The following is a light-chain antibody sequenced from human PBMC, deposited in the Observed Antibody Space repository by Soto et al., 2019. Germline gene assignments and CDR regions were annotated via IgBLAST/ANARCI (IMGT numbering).Light chain of an antibody. CDR2: GGS. CDR3: QQYGVSPRS. J-gene: IGKJ1*01. Sequence: EIVMTQSPGTLSLSPGERATLSCRASQSLSRTFLAWYQQRPGQAPRLLIYGGSNRATGVPDRFSGSGSGADFTLTISRLEPEDFAVYYCQQYGVSPRSFGQGTKVEIK. V-gene: IGKV3-20*01. CDR1: QSLSRTF.